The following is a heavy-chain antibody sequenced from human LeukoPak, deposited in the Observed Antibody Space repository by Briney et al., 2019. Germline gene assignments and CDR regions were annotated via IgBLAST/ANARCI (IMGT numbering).Heavy chain of an antibody. CDR1: RYTFTGYY. J-gene: IGHJ3*01. D-gene: IGHD7-27*01. Sequence: GASVKVSCKASRYTFTGYYIDWVRQAPGQGLEWMGRINPKNGDTDIAQKFQGGVTMTRDTSINTAYMELSRLTSDDTATYYCARVPGENRAFDLWGQGTMVTVSS. V-gene: IGHV1-2*06. CDR2: INPKNGDT. CDR3: ARVPGENRAFDL.